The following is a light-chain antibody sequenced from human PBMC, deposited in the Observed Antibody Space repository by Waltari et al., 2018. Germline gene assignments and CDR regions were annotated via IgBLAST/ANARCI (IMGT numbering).Light chain of an antibody. V-gene: IGLV2-8*01. CDR2: EVS. CDR3: ATYGGRNNWI. CDR1: STDVGGYNS. Sequence: QSALTQPPSASGSPGQSVAISCTGTSTDVGGYNSVSWYQHHPGMAPNLMIYEVSKRPSGVPVRFSGSKSGNTASLTFSGLRAENEADYYCATYGGRNNWIFGGGTKLTVL. J-gene: IGLJ2*01.